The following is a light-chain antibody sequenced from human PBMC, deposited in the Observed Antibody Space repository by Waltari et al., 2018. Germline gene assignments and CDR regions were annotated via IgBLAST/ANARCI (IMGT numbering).Light chain of an antibody. CDR2: KGI. CDR1: SGSVSSTSY. J-gene: IGLJ3*02. Sequence: QTVVTQEPSLSVSPGGTVTLTCALSSGSVSSTSYPTWYQQTPGQPPRTPVYKGISRSSGVRDRFSGSILGNTAALTITGAQADDESDYYCSMYMGSGVWVFGGGTKLTVL. CDR3: SMYMGSGVWV. V-gene: IGLV8-61*01.